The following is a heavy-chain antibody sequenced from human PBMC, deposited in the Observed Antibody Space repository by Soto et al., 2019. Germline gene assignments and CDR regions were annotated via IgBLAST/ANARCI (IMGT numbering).Heavy chain of an antibody. CDR3: AHRQDGGGVWSTCYYGMDV. CDR1: GFSLSFSGVG. J-gene: IGHJ6*02. Sequence: QITLKESGPTLVKPTQTLTLTCTFSGFSLSFSGVGVAWIRQPPGKALEWLAVIYWDDDKRYSPSLKNRLTITNDTSKKRVVFIVTDMDPVDTATYYCAHRQDGGGVWSTCYYGMDVWGQGTTVTVSS. V-gene: IGHV2-5*02. D-gene: IGHD2-21*02. CDR2: IYWDDDK.